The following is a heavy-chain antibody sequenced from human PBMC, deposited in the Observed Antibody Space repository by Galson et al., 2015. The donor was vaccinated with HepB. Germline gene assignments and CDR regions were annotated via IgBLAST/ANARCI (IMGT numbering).Heavy chain of an antibody. J-gene: IGHJ6*02. CDR3: ARWRYYDFWSGPMDV. CDR1: GYTFTSYG. D-gene: IGHD3-3*01. V-gene: IGHV1-18*04. Sequence: SVKVSCKASGYTFTSYGISWVRQAPGQGLEWMGWISAYNGNTNYAQKLQGRVTMTTDTSTSTAYMELRSLRSDDTAVYYCARWRYYDFWSGPMDVWGQGTTVTVSS. CDR2: ISAYNGNT.